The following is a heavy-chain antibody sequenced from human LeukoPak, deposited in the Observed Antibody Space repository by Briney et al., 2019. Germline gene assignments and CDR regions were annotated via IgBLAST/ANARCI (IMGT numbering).Heavy chain of an antibody. CDR3: AKGSYYDSSGSFYFDY. CDR1: GFTFSSYA. V-gene: IGHV3-23*01. Sequence: PGGSLRLFCGASGFTFSSYAMSWVRQAPGKGLEWVSGISGSGDNTYYADSVKGRFTISRDNSKNTLYVQVNSLGTEDTAAYYCAKGSYYDSSGSFYFDYWGQGALVTVSS. J-gene: IGHJ4*02. D-gene: IGHD3-22*01. CDR2: ISGSGDNT.